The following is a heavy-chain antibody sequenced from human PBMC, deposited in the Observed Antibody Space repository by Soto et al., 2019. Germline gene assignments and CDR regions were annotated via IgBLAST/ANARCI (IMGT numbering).Heavy chain of an antibody. V-gene: IGHV1-8*02. J-gene: IGHJ6*02. Sequence: ASVKVSCKASGYDFTAYDINWVRQASGQGLEWMGWMNPINGAAGSARRFQGRISMTRNTATGTAYLELTSLRSDDSAVYYCGRGPSPRAPAGGTPYYYAMDVWGQGTTVTVS. D-gene: IGHD6-13*01. CDR3: GRGPSPRAPAGGTPYYYAMDV. CDR2: MNPINGAA. CDR1: GYDFTAYD.